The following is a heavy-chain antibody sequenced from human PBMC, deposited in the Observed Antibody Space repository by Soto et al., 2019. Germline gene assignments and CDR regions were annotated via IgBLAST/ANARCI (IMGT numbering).Heavy chain of an antibody. CDR3: ERVGITGPTFLSCDY. D-gene: IGHD1-7*01. J-gene: IGHJ4*02. V-gene: IGHV3-33*01. CDR1: GFTFSSYG. CDR2: IWYDGSNK. Sequence: QVQLVESGGGVVQPGSSLRLSCAASGFTFSSYGMHWVRQAPGKGLAWVAVIWYDGSNKYYADSVKGRFTISRDNSKNTLYLQMNSLRAEDTAVYYCERVGITGPTFLSCDYWGQGTLVTVSS.